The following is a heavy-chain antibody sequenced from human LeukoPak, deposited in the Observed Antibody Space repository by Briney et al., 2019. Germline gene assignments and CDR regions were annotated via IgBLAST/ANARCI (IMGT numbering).Heavy chain of an antibody. CDR2: INAGNGNT. V-gene: IGHV1-3*01. D-gene: IGHD4-17*01. CDR3: ARALDYGDYVDAFDI. CDR1: GYTFTSYA. J-gene: IGHJ3*02. Sequence: ASVKVSCKASGYTFTSYAMHWVRQAPGQRLEWMGWINAGNGNTKYSQKLQGRVTMTTDTSTSTAYMELRSLRSDDTAVYYCARALDYGDYVDAFDIWGQGTMVTVSS.